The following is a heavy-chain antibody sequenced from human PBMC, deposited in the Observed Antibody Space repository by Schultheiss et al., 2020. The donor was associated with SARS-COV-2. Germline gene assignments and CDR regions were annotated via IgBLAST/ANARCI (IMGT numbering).Heavy chain of an antibody. CDR3: AKKTAMASGFDY. CDR2: IYYSGST. CDR1: GGSVSSGSYY. V-gene: IGHV4-61*01. Sequence: SETLSLTCTVSGGSVSSGSYYWSWIRQPPGKGLEWIGYIYYSGSTNYNPSLKSRVTISVDTSKNQFSLKLSSVTAADTAVYYCAKKTAMASGFDYWGQGTLVTVSS. J-gene: IGHJ4*02. D-gene: IGHD5-18*01.